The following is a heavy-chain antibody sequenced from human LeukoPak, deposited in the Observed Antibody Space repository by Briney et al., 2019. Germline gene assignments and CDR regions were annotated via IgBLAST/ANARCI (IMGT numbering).Heavy chain of an antibody. CDR1: GYIFVNYA. CDR3: ARARVTQGSYFDF. D-gene: IGHD2-21*02. V-gene: IGHV1-3*04. J-gene: IGHJ4*02. CDR2: SNTGNGNT. Sequence: GASVKVSCKASGYIFVNYAIHWVRQAPGQRLAWMGWSNTGNGNTRYSQKFQGRVTITRDTSASTVYMELSSLGSEDTAVYYCARARVTQGSYFDFWGQGPLVTVSS.